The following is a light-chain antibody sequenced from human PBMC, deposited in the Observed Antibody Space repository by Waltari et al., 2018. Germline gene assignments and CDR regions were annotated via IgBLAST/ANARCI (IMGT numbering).Light chain of an antibody. J-gene: IGKJ1*01. V-gene: IGKV4-1*01. Sequence: DIVMTQSPDSLAVSLGVRATINCNSSQSVLYNSDNKNYLAWYQQKPGQPPKLLIYWASTRESGVPDRFSGSGSGTDFTLTSTSLQAEDVAVYYCQQYYGTPPRTFGQGTKVEIK. CDR2: WAS. CDR1: QSVLYNSDNKNY. CDR3: QQYYGTPPRT.